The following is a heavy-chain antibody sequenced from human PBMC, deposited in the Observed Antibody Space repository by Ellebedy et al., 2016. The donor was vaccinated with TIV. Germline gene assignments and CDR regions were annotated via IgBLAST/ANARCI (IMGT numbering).Heavy chain of an antibody. CDR3: ARGSIFGVGWFDP. CDR2: IYYSGST. J-gene: IGHJ5*02. V-gene: IGHV4-31*03. D-gene: IGHD3-3*01. Sequence: MPSETLSLTCTVSGGSISSGGYYWSWIRQHPGKGLEWIGYIYYSGSTYYNPSLKSRVTISVDTSKNQFSLKLSSVTAADTAVYYCARGSIFGVGWFDPWGQGTLVTVSS. CDR1: GGSISSGGYY.